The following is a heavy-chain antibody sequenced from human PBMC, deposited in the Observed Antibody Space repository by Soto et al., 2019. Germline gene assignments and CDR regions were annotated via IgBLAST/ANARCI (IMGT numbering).Heavy chain of an antibody. V-gene: IGHV3-21*01. CDR2: ISSSSSYI. Sequence: EVQLVESGGGLVKPGGSLRLSCAASGFTFSSYSMNWVRQAPGKGLEWVSSISSSSSYIYYADSVKGRFTISRDNAKNSLYLKRTSLRAEDTAVYYCAREGGAALLLYYYGMGVWGQGTTVTVPS. CDR1: GFTFSSYS. D-gene: IGHD6-6*01. J-gene: IGHJ6*02. CDR3: AREGGAALLLYYYGMGV.